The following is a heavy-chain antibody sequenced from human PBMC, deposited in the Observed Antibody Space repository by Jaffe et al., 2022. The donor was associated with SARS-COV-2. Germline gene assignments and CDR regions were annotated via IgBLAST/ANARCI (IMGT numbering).Heavy chain of an antibody. CDR1: GFTFSSYG. CDR3: ARDDIVATSGMDV. Sequence: QVQLVESGGGVVQPGRSLRLSCAASGFTFSSYGMHWVRQAPGKGLEWVAVIWYDGSNKYYADSVKGRFTISRDNSKNTLYLQMNSLRAEDTAVYYCARDDIVATSGMDVWGQGTTVTVSS. V-gene: IGHV3-33*01. D-gene: IGHD5-12*01. CDR2: IWYDGSNK. J-gene: IGHJ6*02.